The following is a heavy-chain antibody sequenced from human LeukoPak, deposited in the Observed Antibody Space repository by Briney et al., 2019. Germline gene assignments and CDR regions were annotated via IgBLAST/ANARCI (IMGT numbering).Heavy chain of an antibody. Sequence: SETLSLTCTVSGGSISSYYWSWIRQPPGKGLEWIGYIYYSGSTNYNPSLKSRVTISVDTSKNQISLKLSSVTAAGTAVYYCARGGYDFWSGYRYYFDYWGQGTLVTVSS. V-gene: IGHV4-59*01. CDR2: IYYSGST. CDR3: ARGGYDFWSGYRYYFDY. J-gene: IGHJ4*02. CDR1: GGSISSYY. D-gene: IGHD3-3*01.